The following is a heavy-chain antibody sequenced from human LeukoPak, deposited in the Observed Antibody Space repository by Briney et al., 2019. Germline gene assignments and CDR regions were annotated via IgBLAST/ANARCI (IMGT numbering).Heavy chain of an antibody. J-gene: IGHJ4*02. CDR1: GFTFSTYE. V-gene: IGHV3-48*03. CDR3: ARVGALSSSWLLY. Sequence: GGSLRLSCAASGFTFSTYEMNWVRQAPGKGLEWVSSISRSATTIYYADSVKGRFTISRDNAKNSLYLQMNSLRAEDTAVYFCARVGALSSSWLLYWGQGTLVTVSS. D-gene: IGHD6-13*01. CDR2: ISRSATTI.